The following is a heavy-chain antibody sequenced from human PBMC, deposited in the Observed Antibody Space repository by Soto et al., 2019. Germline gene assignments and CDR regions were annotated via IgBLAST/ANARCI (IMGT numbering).Heavy chain of an antibody. V-gene: IGHV4-61*01. J-gene: IGHJ6*02. D-gene: IGHD6-13*01. CDR3: ARGGSWGKYYGMDV. Sequence: SETLSLTCTVSGGSVSSGSYYWSWIRQPPGKGLEWIGYIYYSGSTNYNPSLKSRVTISVDTSKNQFSLKLSSVTAADTAVYYCARGGSWGKYYGMDVWGHGTTVTVSS. CDR2: IYYSGST. CDR1: GGSVSSGSYY.